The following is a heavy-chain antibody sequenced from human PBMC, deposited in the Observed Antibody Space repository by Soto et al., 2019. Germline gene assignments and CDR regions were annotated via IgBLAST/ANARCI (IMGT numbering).Heavy chain of an antibody. V-gene: IGHV3-15*07. J-gene: IGHJ4*02. D-gene: IGHD3-16*01. CDR1: GFSFSNAW. Sequence: PGGSLRLSCAASGFSFSNAWMNWVRQAPGKGLEWVGRIRSKSGTTDYAAPVKGRFTISRDDSKNTLYLQMNSLKIEDTAVYFCTTSGHPHVVAHWGQGTLVPVSS. CDR3: TTSGHPHVVAH. CDR2: IRSKSGTT.